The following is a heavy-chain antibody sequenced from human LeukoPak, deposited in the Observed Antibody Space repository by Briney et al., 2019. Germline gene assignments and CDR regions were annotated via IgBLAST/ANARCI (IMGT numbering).Heavy chain of an antibody. Sequence: PGGSLRLSCAASGFTFSSYAMSWVRQAPGKGLGWVSAISGSGGSTYYADYVKGRFTISRDNSKNTLYLQMNSLRAEDTAVYYCAKGASRSGSYYNGFDYWGQGTLVTVSS. CDR3: AKGASRSGSYYNGFDY. CDR2: ISGSGGST. J-gene: IGHJ4*02. CDR1: GFTFSSYA. V-gene: IGHV3-23*01. D-gene: IGHD3-10*01.